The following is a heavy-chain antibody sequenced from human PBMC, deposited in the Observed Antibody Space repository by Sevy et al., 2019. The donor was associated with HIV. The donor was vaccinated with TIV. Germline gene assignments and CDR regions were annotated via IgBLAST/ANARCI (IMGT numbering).Heavy chain of an antibody. J-gene: IGHJ6*02. D-gene: IGHD2-2*01. V-gene: IGHV1-69*13. CDR3: ASDIVVVPAAMLPYYYGMDV. Sequence: ASVKVSCKASGGTFSSYAISWVRQAPGQGLEWMGGIIPIFGTANYAQKFQGRVTITADEPTSTAYMELSSLRSEDTAVYYCASDIVVVPAAMLPYYYGMDVWGQGTTVTVSS. CDR2: IIPIFGTA. CDR1: GGTFSSYA.